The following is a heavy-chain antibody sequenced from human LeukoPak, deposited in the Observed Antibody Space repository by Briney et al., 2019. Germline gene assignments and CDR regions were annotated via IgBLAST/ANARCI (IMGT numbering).Heavy chain of an antibody. CDR2: INPNSGGT. CDR1: GYTFTGYY. CDR3: ARGSRRIKYSSSWYEGDSDAFDI. J-gene: IGHJ3*02. V-gene: IGHV1-2*04. Sequence: GASVKVSCKASGYTFTGYYMHWVRQAPGQGLEWMGWINPNSGGTNYAQKFQGWVTMTRDTSISTAYMELSRLRSDDTAVYYCARGSRRIKYSSSWYEGDSDAFDIWGQGTMVTVSS. D-gene: IGHD6-13*01.